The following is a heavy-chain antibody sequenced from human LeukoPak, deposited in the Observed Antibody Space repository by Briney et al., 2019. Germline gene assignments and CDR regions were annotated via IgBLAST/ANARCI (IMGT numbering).Heavy chain of an antibody. Sequence: SVKVSCKASGGTFSSYAISWVRQAPGQGLEWIGGIIPIFGTANYAQKFQERVTITRDMSTRTVYMQLSSLRSEDTAVYYCAAVPYNDFLMDVWGQGTTVTVSS. CDR3: AAVPYNDFLMDV. D-gene: IGHD1-1*01. V-gene: IGHV1-69*05. CDR1: GGTFSSYA. J-gene: IGHJ6*02. CDR2: IIPIFGTA.